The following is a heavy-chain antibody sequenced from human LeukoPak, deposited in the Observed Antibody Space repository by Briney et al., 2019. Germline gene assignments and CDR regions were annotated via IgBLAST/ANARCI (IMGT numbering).Heavy chain of an antibody. CDR1: GGSFSGCY. Sequence: PSETLSLTCAVYGGSFSGCYWSWIRQPPGKGLEWIGEINHSGSTNYNPSLKSRVTISVDRSKNQFSLRLSSVTAADTSVYYCARTQYYYDNSGYLFDYWGQGTLVTVSS. CDR2: INHSGST. CDR3: ARTQYYYDNSGYLFDY. J-gene: IGHJ4*02. V-gene: IGHV4-34*01. D-gene: IGHD3-22*01.